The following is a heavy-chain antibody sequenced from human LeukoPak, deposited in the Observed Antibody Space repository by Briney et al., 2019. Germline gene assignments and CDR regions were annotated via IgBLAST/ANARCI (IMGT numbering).Heavy chain of an antibody. CDR2: IRYDGSNK. Sequence: GGSLRLSCAASGFTFSSYGMHWVRQAPGKGLEWVAFIRYDGSNKYYADSVKDRFTVSRDNSKNTLYLQMNSLRAEDTATYYCAKNEGSCGGDCYSHFDNWGQGTLVTVSS. CDR3: AKNEGSCGGDCYSHFDN. D-gene: IGHD2-21*02. J-gene: IGHJ4*02. CDR1: GFTFSSYG. V-gene: IGHV3-30*02.